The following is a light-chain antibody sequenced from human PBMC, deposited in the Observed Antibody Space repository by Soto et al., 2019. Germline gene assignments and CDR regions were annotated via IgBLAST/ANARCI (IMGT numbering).Light chain of an antibody. V-gene: IGKV3-20*01. CDR3: QQYGGT. CDR2: GAS. CDR1: QSVGGS. J-gene: IGKJ1*01. Sequence: ETVLTQSPGTLSLSPGERATLSCRASQSVGGSLAWYQQRPGQAPRLLIYGASNRATGIPDRFSGSGSGTDFTLTISRLEPEDFAVYYCQQYGGTFGQGTKVDIK.